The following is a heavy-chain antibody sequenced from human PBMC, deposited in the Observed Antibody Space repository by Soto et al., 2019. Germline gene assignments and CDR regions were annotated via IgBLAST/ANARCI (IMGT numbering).Heavy chain of an antibody. CDR3: ARERREEIHDGYDIDY. V-gene: IGHV4-39*07. D-gene: IGHD5-12*01. CDR1: GGSISSSSYY. Sequence: SETLSLTCTVSGGSISSSSYYWGWIRQPPGKGLEWIGSIYYSGSTYYNPSLKSRVTISVDTSKNQFSLKVTSMTAADTAVYYCARERREEIHDGYDIDYWGQGTLVTVSS. J-gene: IGHJ4*02. CDR2: IYYSGST.